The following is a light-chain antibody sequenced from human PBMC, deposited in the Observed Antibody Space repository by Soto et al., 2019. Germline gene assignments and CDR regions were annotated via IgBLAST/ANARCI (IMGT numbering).Light chain of an antibody. CDR3: QQYDNWPYT. CDR2: GAS. J-gene: IGKJ2*01. CDR1: HSVSSS. V-gene: IGKV3-15*01. Sequence: EVVMTQSPATLSVSPGESATLSCRASHSVSSSLAWYQQKPGQTPRLLIYGASTRATGVTARFSGSGSGTEFTLTIGSLQSEDFAVYYCQQYDNWPYTFGQGTKLEIK.